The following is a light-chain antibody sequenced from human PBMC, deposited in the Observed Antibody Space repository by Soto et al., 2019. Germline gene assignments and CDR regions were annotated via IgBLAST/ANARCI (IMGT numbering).Light chain of an antibody. J-gene: IGLJ2*01. CDR2: DVS. CDR3: CSYAGTYSLV. Sequence: QSALTQPRSVSGSPGQSVTISCTGTSSDVGGYKYVSWYQQHPGKAPKLMIYDVSKRPSGVPDRFSGSKSGNTASLTISGLQAEDEADYFRCSYAGTYSLVFGGGPKLTVL. V-gene: IGLV2-11*01. CDR1: SSDVGGYKY.